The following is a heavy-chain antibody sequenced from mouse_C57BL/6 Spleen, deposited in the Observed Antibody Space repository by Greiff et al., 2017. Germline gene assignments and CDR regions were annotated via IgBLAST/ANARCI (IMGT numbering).Heavy chain of an antibody. CDR2: INPNNGGT. J-gene: IGHJ3*01. D-gene: IGHD2-2*01. V-gene: IGHV1-22*01. CDR1: GYTFTDYN. CDR3: AREEKYYGYDWFAY. Sequence: VQLKQSGPELVKPGASVKMSCKASGYTFTDYNMHWVKQSPGKSLEWIGYINPNNGGTSYNQKFKGKATLTVNKSSSTAYMELRSLTSEDSAVYYCAREEKYYGYDWFAYWGQGTLVTVSA.